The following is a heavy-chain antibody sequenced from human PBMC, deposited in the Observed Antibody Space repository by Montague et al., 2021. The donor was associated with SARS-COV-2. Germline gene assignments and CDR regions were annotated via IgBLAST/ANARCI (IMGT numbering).Heavy chain of an antibody. Sequence: TLSLTCTVSGGSISSGSYYWSWIRQPAGKGLEWIGRIYKSGSTNYNPSLKSRVTISVDTSKNQFSLKLSSVTAADTAVYYCARASYELGAPAFDYWGQGTLVTVSS. CDR3: ARASYELGAPAFDY. J-gene: IGHJ4*02. V-gene: IGHV4-61*02. CDR2: IYKSGST. CDR1: GGSISSGSYY. D-gene: IGHD3-10*01.